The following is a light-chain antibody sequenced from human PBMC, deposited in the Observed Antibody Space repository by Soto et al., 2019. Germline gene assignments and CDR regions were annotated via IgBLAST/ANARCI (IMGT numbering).Light chain of an antibody. V-gene: IGKV1-13*02. CDR1: QDISSS. Sequence: AILLTQSPSSLSASVGDRVTITCRASQDISSSLAWYQQKAGKAPKLLIYGASILQSGVPSGFSGSGFGTDFTLTISSLRAEDFAIYFCQQTKSYPSTFGGGTRVEI. J-gene: IGKJ4*01. CDR3: QQTKSYPST. CDR2: GAS.